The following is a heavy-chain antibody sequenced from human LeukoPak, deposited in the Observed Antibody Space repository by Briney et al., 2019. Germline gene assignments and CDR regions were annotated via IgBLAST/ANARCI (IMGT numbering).Heavy chain of an antibody. CDR1: GGSISSYY. J-gene: IGHJ4*02. CDR3: ARGLLRELIDY. CDR2: IYYSGST. V-gene: IGHV4-59*01. D-gene: IGHD1-26*01. Sequence: SETLSLTCTVSGGSISSYYWSWIRRPPGKGLEWIGYIYYSGSTNYNPSLKSRVTVSVDTSKNQFSLKLSSVTAADTAVYYCARGLLRELIDYWGQGTLVTVSS.